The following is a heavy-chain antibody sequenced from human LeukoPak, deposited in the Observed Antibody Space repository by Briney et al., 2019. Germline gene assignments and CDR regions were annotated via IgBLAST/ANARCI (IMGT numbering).Heavy chain of an antibody. V-gene: IGHV3-23*01. CDR1: GFTFSTYA. D-gene: IGHD6-13*01. J-gene: IGHJ4*02. CDR2: ISGSGGST. CDR3: AKNPIIGSWVIDY. Sequence: GGSLRLSCAASGFTFSTYAMIWVRQAPGKGLEWVSAISGSGGSTYYADSVKGRFTISRDNSKNTLYLQMNSLRAEDTAVYYCAKNPIIGSWVIDYWGQGTLVTVSS.